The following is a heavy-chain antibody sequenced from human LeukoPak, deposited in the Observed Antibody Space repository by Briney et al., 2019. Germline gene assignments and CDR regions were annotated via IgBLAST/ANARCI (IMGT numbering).Heavy chain of an antibody. J-gene: IGHJ4*02. V-gene: IGHV1-69*05. D-gene: IGHD5-18*01. CDR1: GGTFSSYA. CDR2: IIPIFGTA. CDR3: ARDRNGMQLWSPLDY. Sequence: GASVKVSCKASGGTFSSYAISWVRQAPGQGLEWMGRIIPIFGTANYAQKFQGRVTITTDESTSTAYMELSSLRSEDTAVYYCARDRNGMQLWSPLDYWGQGTLVTVSS.